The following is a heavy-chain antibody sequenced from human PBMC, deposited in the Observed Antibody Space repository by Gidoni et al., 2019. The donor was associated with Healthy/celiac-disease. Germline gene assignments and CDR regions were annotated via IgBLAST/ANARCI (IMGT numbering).Heavy chain of an antibody. J-gene: IGHJ5*02. CDR3: AREVEVSGSYYNAPGWFDP. D-gene: IGHD3-10*01. V-gene: IGHV4-39*07. CDR1: GGSISSSSYY. CDR2: IYYSGST. Sequence: QLQLQESGPGLVKPSETLSLTCTVSGGSISSSSYYWGWIRQPPGKGLEWIGSIYYSGSTYYNPSLKSRVTISVDTSKNQFSLKLSSVTAADTAVYYCAREVEVSGSYYNAPGWFDPWGQGTLVTVSS.